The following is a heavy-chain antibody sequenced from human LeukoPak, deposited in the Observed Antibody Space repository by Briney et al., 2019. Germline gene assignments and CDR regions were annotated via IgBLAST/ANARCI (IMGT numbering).Heavy chain of an antibody. J-gene: IGHJ4*02. D-gene: IGHD2-21*01. V-gene: IGHV2-5*01. CDR3: AHIYVMSGDLDY. Sequence: SGPTLVNPTQTLTLSCTFSGFSLRTRGVGVGWIRQPPEKALEWLSLIYWNDDKRYSPSLKSRLTLTKDTSKNQVVLTMTNMDPVDTATYYCAHIYVMSGDLDYWGQGTLVTVSS. CDR2: IYWNDDK. CDR1: GFSLRTRGVG.